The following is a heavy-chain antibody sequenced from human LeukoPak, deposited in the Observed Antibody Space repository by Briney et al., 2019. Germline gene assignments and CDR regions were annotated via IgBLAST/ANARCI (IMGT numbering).Heavy chain of an antibody. CDR2: IWYDGSNK. Sequence: PGRALILSCAASGFPFSSYGMHWGRQAPGKGLEWVAVIWYDGSNKYYADSVKGRFTISRDNSKNTLYLQMNSLRAEDTAVYYCARAKWELFHFDYWGQGTLVTVSS. CDR3: ARAKWELFHFDY. D-gene: IGHD1-26*01. CDR1: GFPFSSYG. J-gene: IGHJ4*02. V-gene: IGHV3-33*08.